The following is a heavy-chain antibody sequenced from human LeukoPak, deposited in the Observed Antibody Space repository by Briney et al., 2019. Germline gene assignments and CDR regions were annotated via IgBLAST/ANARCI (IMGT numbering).Heavy chain of an antibody. CDR3: ARESGGSGIYVDY. CDR1: GVSISSYC. Sequence: SETLSLTCTVSGVSISSYCWSWIRQPPGKGLEWIGYIYYSGSTNYNPSLKSRVTISVDTSKNQFSLKLSSVTAADTAVYYCARESGGSGIYVDYWGQGTLVTVSS. V-gene: IGHV4-59*01. CDR2: IYYSGST. J-gene: IGHJ4*02. D-gene: IGHD3-10*01.